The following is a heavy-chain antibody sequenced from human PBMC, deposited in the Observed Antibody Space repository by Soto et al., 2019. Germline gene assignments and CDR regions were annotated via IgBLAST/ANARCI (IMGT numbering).Heavy chain of an antibody. Sequence: SETLSLTCAVSGGSISSGGYSWSWIRQPPGKGLEWIGYIYHSGSTYYNPSLKSRVTISVDTSKNQFSLKLSSVTAADTAVYYCARRPAYCGGDCYFYYYYGMDVWGQGTTVTVSS. CDR2: IYHSGST. D-gene: IGHD2-21*02. J-gene: IGHJ6*02. V-gene: IGHV4-30-2*03. CDR3: ARRPAYCGGDCYFYYYYGMDV. CDR1: GGSISSGGYS.